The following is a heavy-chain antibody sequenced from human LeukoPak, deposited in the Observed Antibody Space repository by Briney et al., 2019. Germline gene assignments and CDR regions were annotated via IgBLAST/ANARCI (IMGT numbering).Heavy chain of an antibody. CDR1: GFTFSSYA. CDR3: AKGEGGYGDCFDY. Sequence: GGSLRLSCAAAGFTFSSYAMSWVRQAPGKGLEWVSAISGSGGSTYYADAVKGRFTISRDNSKNTLYLQMNSLRAEDTAVYYCAKGEGGYGDCFDYWGQGTLVTVSS. J-gene: IGHJ4*02. V-gene: IGHV3-23*01. CDR2: ISGSGGST. D-gene: IGHD4-17*01.